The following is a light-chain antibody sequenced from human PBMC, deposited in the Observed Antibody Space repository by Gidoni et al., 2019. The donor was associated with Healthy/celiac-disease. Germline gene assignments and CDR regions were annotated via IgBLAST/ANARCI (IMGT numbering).Light chain of an antibody. CDR1: QSVSSY. V-gene: IGKV3-11*01. CDR3: QQRSNWLT. J-gene: IGKJ4*01. CDR2: DAS. Sequence: EIVFTQSPATLSLSPGERATLSCRASQSVSSYLAWYQQKPGQPPRLLIYDASNRATGIQARFSGSGSGTDFTLTISSLEPEDFAVYYCQQRSNWLTFGGGTKVEIK.